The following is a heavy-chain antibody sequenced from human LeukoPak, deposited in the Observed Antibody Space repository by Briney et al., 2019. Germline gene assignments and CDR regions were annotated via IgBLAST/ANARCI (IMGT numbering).Heavy chain of an antibody. Sequence: GSLRLSCAASGFTVSSNYMSWVRQAPGKGLEWVSAISGSGGSTYYADSVKGRFTISRDNSKNTLYLQMNSLRAEDTAVYYCAKINLLELKPFDYWGQGTLVTVSS. V-gene: IGHV3-23*01. CDR3: AKINLLELKPFDY. CDR1: GFTVSSNY. CDR2: ISGSGGST. J-gene: IGHJ4*02. D-gene: IGHD1-7*01.